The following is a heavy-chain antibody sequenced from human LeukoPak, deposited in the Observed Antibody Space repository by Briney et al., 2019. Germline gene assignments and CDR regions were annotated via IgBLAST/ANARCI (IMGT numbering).Heavy chain of an antibody. J-gene: IGHJ4*02. Sequence: GSSVKVSCKASGSTFSSYAISWVRQAPGQGLEWMGWISAYNGNTNYAQKLQGRVTMTTDTSTSTAYMELRSLRSDDTAVYYCARDGGQQLDPYYFDYWGQGTLVTVSS. V-gene: IGHV1-18*01. CDR2: ISAYNGNT. CDR1: GSTFSSYA. D-gene: IGHD6-13*01. CDR3: ARDGGQQLDPYYFDY.